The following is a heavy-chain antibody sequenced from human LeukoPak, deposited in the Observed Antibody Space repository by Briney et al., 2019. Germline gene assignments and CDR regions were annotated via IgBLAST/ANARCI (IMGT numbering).Heavy chain of an antibody. CDR1: GFTFDDYG. J-gene: IGHJ6*03. CDR3: ARETYSSSWYASYYYYYMDV. CDR2: INWNGGST. Sequence: GGSLRLSCAASGFTFDDYGMSWVRQAPGKGLEWVSGINWNGGSTGYADSVKGRFTISRDNAKNSLYLQMNSLRAEDTALYYCARETYSSSWYASYYYYYMDVWGKGTTVTVSS. D-gene: IGHD6-13*01. V-gene: IGHV3-20*04.